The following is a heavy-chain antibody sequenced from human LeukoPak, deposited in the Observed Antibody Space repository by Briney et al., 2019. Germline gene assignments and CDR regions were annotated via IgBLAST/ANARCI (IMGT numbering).Heavy chain of an antibody. CDR1: GFTVSSKY. V-gene: IGHV3-53*01. D-gene: IGHD3-22*01. CDR2: IYSSGDA. CDR3: TTDQPYYARLDY. J-gene: IGHJ4*02. Sequence: PGGSLRLSCAASGFTVSSKYMSWVRQTPGKGLQWVALIYSSGDAYTPDSVKGRFTISRDDSENTLYLQMDSLRAEDTAVYYCTTDQPYYARLDYWGQGTLVTVSS.